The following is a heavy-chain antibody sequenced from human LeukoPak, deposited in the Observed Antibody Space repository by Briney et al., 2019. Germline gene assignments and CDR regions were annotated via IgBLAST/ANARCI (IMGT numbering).Heavy chain of an antibody. Sequence: SETLSLTCSVSGNSVSSYYWSWIRQPPGKGLEWVGYGDHFGGAIYNPSLKSRVTISVGTSNNQFSLRLTSVTAADTAVYHCARLSDLYNGTYLLDSWSQGTLVTVSS. V-gene: IGHV4-59*08. CDR1: GNSVSSYY. J-gene: IGHJ4*02. D-gene: IGHD1-26*01. CDR3: ARLSDLYNGTYLLDS. CDR2: GDHFGGA.